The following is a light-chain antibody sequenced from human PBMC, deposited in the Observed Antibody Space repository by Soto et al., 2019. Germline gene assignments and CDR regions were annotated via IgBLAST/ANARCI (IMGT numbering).Light chain of an antibody. J-gene: IGLJ2*01. CDR3: SSYAGSNTYVV. V-gene: IGLV2-8*01. CDR1: SSDVGGYDR. CDR2: EVS. Sequence: QSVLTQPPSASGSPGQSVTISCTGTSSDVGGYDRVSWYQQHPGKVPKLMIYEVSKRPSGVPDRFSASKSGNTASLTVSGLQTEDEADYYCSSYAGSNTYVVFGGGTKVTVL.